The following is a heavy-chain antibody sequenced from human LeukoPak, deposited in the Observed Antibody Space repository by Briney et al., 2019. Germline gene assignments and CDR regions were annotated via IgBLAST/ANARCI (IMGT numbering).Heavy chain of an antibody. CDR3: ARAWPAAAGRSTQSDY. CDR1: GGSFSGYY. CDR2: INHSGST. V-gene: IGHV4-34*01. D-gene: IGHD6-13*01. Sequence: SETLSLTCAVYGGSFSGYYWSWIRQPPGKGLEWIGEINHSGSTNYNPSLKSRVTISVDTSKTQCSLKLSSVTAADTAVYYCARAWPAAAGRSTQSDYWGQGTLVTVSS. J-gene: IGHJ4*02.